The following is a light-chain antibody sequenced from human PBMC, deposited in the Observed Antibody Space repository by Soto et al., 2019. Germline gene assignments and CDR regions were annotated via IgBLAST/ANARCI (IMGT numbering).Light chain of an antibody. CDR2: WAS. V-gene: IGKV4-1*01. CDR3: QQYYNTLPYT. Sequence: DIVMTQSPDSLAVSLGERATINCKSSQSLLYSSNNKNYLAWYQQKPGQPPKLLIYWASTRESGVPDRISGSGSGTDFTLTISILQAEDVALYYCQQYYNTLPYTFGQGTKLEIK. CDR1: QSLLYSSNNKNY. J-gene: IGKJ2*01.